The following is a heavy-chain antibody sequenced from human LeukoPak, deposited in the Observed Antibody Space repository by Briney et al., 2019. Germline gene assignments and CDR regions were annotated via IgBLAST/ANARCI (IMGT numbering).Heavy chain of an antibody. J-gene: IGHJ4*02. D-gene: IGHD5-24*01. CDR1: GDSISSYY. CDR3: ARARRDGYNMPLDY. Sequence: SETLSLTCTVSGDSISSYYASWTRHPAGEALEWLGRIYTSGSTNYNPSLKSRVTMSGDTSKNQFSLKLSSVTAADTAVYYCARARRDGYNMPLDYWGQGTLVTVSS. CDR2: IYTSGST. V-gene: IGHV4-4*07.